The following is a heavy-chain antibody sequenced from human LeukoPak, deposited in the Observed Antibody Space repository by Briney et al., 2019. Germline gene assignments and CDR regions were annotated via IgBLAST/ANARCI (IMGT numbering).Heavy chain of an antibody. D-gene: IGHD3-22*01. J-gene: IGHJ4*02. CDR3: AREGSGYPY. CDR1: GYTFTGYY. V-gene: IGHV1-2*02. Sequence: GASAKVSCKASGYTFTGYYMHWVRQAPGQGLEWMGWINPNSGATNYAQKFQGRVTMTRDTSISTAYMEVSRLRSDDTAVFYCAREGSGYPYWGQGTLVTVSS. CDR2: INPNSGAT.